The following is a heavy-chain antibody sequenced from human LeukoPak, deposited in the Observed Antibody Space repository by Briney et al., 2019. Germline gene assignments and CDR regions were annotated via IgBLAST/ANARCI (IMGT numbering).Heavy chain of an antibody. CDR2: INHSGST. CDR1: GGSFSGYY. Sequence: PSETLSLTYAVYGGSFSGYYWSWIRQPPGKGLEWIGEINHSGSTNYNPSLKSRVTISVDTSKNQFSLKLSSVTAADTAVYYCARGRGLWFGGGRFFDYWGQGTLVTVSS. V-gene: IGHV4-34*01. J-gene: IGHJ4*02. D-gene: IGHD3-10*01. CDR3: ARGRGLWFGGGRFFDY.